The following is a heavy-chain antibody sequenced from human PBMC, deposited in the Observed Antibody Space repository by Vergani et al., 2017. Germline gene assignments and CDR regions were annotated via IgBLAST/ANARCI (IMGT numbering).Heavy chain of an antibody. CDR1: GYTFTSYY. J-gene: IGHJ4*02. CDR2: INPSGGST. CDR3: ARATCSGGSCYRGFEY. Sequence: QVQLVQSGAEVKKPGASVKVSCKASGYTFTSYYMHWVRQPPGQGLEWMGIINPSGGSTSYAQKFQGRVTMTRDTSTSTVYMELSSLKSEDTAVFYCARATCSGGSCYRGFEYWGQGSLITVSS. D-gene: IGHD2-15*01. V-gene: IGHV1-46*01.